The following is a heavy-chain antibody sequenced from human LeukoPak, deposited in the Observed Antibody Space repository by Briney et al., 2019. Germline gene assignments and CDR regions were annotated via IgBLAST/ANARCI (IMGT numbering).Heavy chain of an antibody. Sequence: SETLSLTCTVSGGSISSSSYYWGWLRQPPGKGLEWIGSIYYSGSTYYNPSLKSRVTISVDTSKNQFSLKLSSVTAADTAVYYCARRDLWGGFDYWGQGTLVTVSS. D-gene: IGHD3-16*01. CDR2: IYYSGST. CDR1: GGSISSSSYY. CDR3: ARRDLWGGFDY. J-gene: IGHJ4*02. V-gene: IGHV4-39*01.